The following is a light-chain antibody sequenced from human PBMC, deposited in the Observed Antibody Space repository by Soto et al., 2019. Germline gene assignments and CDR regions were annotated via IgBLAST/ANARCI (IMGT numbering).Light chain of an antibody. J-gene: IGKJ5*01. CDR3: QQYGGSLT. CDR2: DIS. V-gene: IGKV3-20*01. CDR1: QSLSSNY. Sequence: EIVLTQSPGTLSLSPGDTATRSCRASQSLSSNYLAWYQQRPGQAPKLLIYDISSRATGIPDRFSGSGSGTDFTLTITRLDPEDFEVYYCQQYGGSLTFGQGTRLEIE.